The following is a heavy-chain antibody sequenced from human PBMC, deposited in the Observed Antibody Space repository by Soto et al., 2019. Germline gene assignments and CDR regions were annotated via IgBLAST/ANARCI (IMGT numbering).Heavy chain of an antibody. D-gene: IGHD2-2*01. V-gene: IGHV3-21*01. CDR2: ISSSSSYI. CDR1: GFTFSSYS. J-gene: IGHJ3*02. CDR3: AREGGYCSSTSCVENAFDI. Sequence: EVQLVESGGGLVKPGGSLRLSCAASGFTFSSYSMNWVRQAPGKGLEWVSSISSSSSYIYYADSVKGRFTISRDNAKNSLYLQMNSLRAEDTAVYYCAREGGYCSSTSCVENAFDIWSQGTMVTVSS.